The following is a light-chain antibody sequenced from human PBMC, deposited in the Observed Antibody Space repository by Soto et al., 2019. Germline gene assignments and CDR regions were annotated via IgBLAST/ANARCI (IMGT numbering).Light chain of an antibody. J-gene: IGKJ1*01. CDR2: WAS. CDR1: PSVLYSSNNKNY. Sequence: DIVMTQSPDSLAVSLGERATINCKSSPSVLYSSNNKNYLAWYQQKPGQPPKLLIYWASTRESGVPERFSGSGSGTDFTLTISSLQAEDVAVYYCQQYYSTPRTFGQGTKVEIK. CDR3: QQYYSTPRT. V-gene: IGKV4-1*01.